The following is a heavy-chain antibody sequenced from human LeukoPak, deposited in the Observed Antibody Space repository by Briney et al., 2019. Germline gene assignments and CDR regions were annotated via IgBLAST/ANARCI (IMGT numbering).Heavy chain of an antibody. D-gene: IGHD1-1*01. CDR3: VRDLDSVAFF. V-gene: IGHV3-21*01. J-gene: IGHJ4*02. CDR1: GFSFSSYS. Sequence: GGSLRLSCAASGFSFSSYSMNWVRQAPGKGLEWVSSISSSSSYIYYADSVKGRFTISRDNAKNSLYLQMNSLRAEDTAVYYCVRDLDSVAFFWGQGTLVTVSS. CDR2: ISSSSSYI.